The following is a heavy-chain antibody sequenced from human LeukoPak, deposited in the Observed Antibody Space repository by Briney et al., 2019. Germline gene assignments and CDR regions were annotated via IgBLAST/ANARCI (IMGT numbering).Heavy chain of an antibody. CDR3: ARDGWNYGYYFDY. V-gene: IGHV1-2*02. J-gene: IGHJ4*02. CDR1: GYTFTGYY. Sequence: ASVKVSCKASGYTFTGYYMHWLRQAPGQGLEWMGWINPNSGGTNYAQKFQGRVTMTRDTSISTAYMELSRLRSDDTAVYYCARDGWNYGYYFDYWGQGTLVTVSS. D-gene: IGHD1-7*01. CDR2: INPNSGGT.